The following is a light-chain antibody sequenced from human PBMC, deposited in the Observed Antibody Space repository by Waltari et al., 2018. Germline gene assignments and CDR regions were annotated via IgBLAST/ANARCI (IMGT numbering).Light chain of an antibody. CDR1: NSNLGRST. CDR2: SND. Sequence: QSVVTPSPSASGAPWPRVTISCSGRNSNLGRSTVNWYQKVPGTAPRLLIYSNDQPPSGVPDRFSASKSGTSASLAISGLQSEDEADYYCATWDARLTAVVFGGGTKVTVL. J-gene: IGLJ2*01. CDR3: ATWDARLTAVV. V-gene: IGLV1-44*01.